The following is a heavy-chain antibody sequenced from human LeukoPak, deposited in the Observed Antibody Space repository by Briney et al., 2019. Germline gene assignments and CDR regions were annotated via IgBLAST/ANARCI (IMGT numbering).Heavy chain of an antibody. V-gene: IGHV4-34*01. CDR2: INHSGST. Sequence: SETLSLTCAVYGGSFSGYYWSWIRQPPGKGLEWIGEINHSGSTNYNPSLKSRVTISVDTSKNQFSLKLSSVTAADTAVYYCARVVLGVRPGSSGWNYWGQGTLVTVSS. CDR3: ARVVLGVRPGSSGWNY. J-gene: IGHJ4*02. CDR1: GGSFSGYY. D-gene: IGHD6-19*01.